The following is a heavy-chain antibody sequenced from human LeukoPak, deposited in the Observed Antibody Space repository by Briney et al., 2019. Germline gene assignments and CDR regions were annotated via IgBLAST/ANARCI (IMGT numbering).Heavy chain of an antibody. Sequence: ASVKVSCKASGYTFTNYYMHWVRQAPGQGLEWMGIINPSGGSTNYAQKFQGRVTMTRDTSTSTVYMELSSLRAEDTAVYYCATEDPISGYFDYWGQGTLVTVSS. D-gene: IGHD2-15*01. V-gene: IGHV1-46*01. CDR1: GYTFTNYY. CDR2: INPSGGST. J-gene: IGHJ4*02. CDR3: ATEDPISGYFDY.